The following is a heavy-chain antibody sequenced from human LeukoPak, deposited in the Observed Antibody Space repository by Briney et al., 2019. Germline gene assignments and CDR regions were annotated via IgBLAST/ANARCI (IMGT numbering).Heavy chain of an antibody. CDR2: ISGYNGNT. J-gene: IGHJ6*02. CDR1: GYSFTTYG. V-gene: IGHV1-18*01. Sequence: ASVKVSCKASGYSFTTYGMSWVRQAPGRGLEYLGWISGYNGNTNYAQKFQGRVTMTTDTSTSTAYMELRSLRSDDTAVYYCARVYGLDVWGQGTPVTVSS. CDR3: ARVYGLDV.